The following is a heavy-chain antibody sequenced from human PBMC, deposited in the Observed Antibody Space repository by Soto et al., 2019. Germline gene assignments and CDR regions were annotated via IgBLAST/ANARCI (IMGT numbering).Heavy chain of an antibody. Sequence: SETLSFTCTVSGGSISSSSYYWGWIRQPPGKGLEWIGSIYYSGSTYYNPSLKSRVTISVDTSKNQFSLKLSSVTAADTAVYYCASLKAAGTVDYFDYWGQGTLVTVSS. V-gene: IGHV4-39*01. J-gene: IGHJ4*02. D-gene: IGHD6-13*01. CDR1: GGSISSSSYY. CDR2: IYYSGST. CDR3: ASLKAAGTVDYFDY.